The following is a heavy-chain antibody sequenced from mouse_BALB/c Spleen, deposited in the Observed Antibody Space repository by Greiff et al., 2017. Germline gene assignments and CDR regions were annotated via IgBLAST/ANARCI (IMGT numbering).Heavy chain of an antibody. CDR1: GFTFSSFG. J-gene: IGHJ4*01. CDR2: ISSGSSTI. V-gene: IGHV5-17*02. CDR3: ARDYGSSYAYAMDY. Sequence: EVQLVESGGGLVQPGGSRKLSCAASGFTFSSFGMHWVRQAPEKGLEWVAYISSGSSTIYYADTVKGRFTISRDNPKNTLFLQMTSLRSEDTAMYYCARDYGSSYAYAMDYWGQGTSVTVSS. D-gene: IGHD1-1*01.